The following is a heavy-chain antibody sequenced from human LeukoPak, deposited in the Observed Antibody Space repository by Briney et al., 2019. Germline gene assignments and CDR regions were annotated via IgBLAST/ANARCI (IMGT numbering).Heavy chain of an antibody. Sequence: SETLSLTCTVSGDSISNYYWSWVRQPAGKGLEWIGRIYASGSSNYNPSLKSRITMSVDTSKNQFSLKLSSVTAAGTAVYYCARCLNTYYYDNGGYSPEHYYMDVWGKGTTVIVSS. CDR1: GDSISNYY. J-gene: IGHJ6*03. CDR2: IYASGSS. CDR3: ARCLNTYYYDNGGYSPEHYYMDV. D-gene: IGHD3-22*01. V-gene: IGHV4-4*07.